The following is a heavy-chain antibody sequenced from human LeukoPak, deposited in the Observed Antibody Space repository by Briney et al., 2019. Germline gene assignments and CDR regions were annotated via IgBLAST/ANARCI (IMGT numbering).Heavy chain of an antibody. CDR2: IRYDGSNK. J-gene: IGHJ4*02. CDR3: AKDRVGFYYDSSGYYYTGFDY. D-gene: IGHD3-22*01. CDR1: GFTFSSYG. V-gene: IGHV3-30*02. Sequence: GGSLRLSCAASGFTFSSYGMHWVRQAPGKGLEWVAFIRYDGSNKYYADSMKGRFTISRDNSKNTLYLQMNSLRAEDTAVYYCAKDRVGFYYDSSGYYYTGFDYWGQGTLVTVSS.